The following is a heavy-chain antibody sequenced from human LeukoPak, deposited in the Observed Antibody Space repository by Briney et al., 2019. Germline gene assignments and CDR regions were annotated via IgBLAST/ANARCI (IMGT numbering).Heavy chain of an antibody. CDR2: IYYSGST. CDR1: GYSISSGYY. CDR3: ARESVALLYFDY. J-gene: IGHJ4*02. V-gene: IGHV4-61*01. Sequence: PSETLSLTCTVSGYSISSGYYWGWIRQPPGKGLEWIGYIYYSGSTNYNPSLKSRVTISVDTSKNQFSLKLTSVTAADTAVYYCARESVALLYFDYWGQGTLVTVSS.